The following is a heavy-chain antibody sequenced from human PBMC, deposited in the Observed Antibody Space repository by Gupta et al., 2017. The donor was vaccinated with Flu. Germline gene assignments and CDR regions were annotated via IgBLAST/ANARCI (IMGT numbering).Heavy chain of an antibody. CDR1: GGTISSGSHY. V-gene: IGHV4-39*01. CDR2: SFFSGNT. J-gene: IGHJ4*02. CDR3: ARHTDYAGGRYFDS. Sequence: QLHLQESGPGLVKPSETLSLTCTVSGGTISSGSHYWGWVRQSPGQGLEWIASSFFSGNTYYNPSLRSRVTTSVETSTNQFSLNLNSVTAKDTAVYYWARHTDYAGGRYFDSWGQGTLVTVSS. D-gene: IGHD4-23*01.